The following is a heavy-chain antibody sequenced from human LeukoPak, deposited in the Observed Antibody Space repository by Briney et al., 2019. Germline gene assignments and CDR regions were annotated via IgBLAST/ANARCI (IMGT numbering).Heavy chain of an antibody. CDR1: GFTFRSHW. D-gene: IGHD5-24*01. CDR3: TRDHGFHVDL. V-gene: IGHV3-74*01. CDR2: IVNDEITT. Sequence: GGSLRLSCVASGFTFRSHWMHWVRQAPGKGLEWVSYIVNDEITTNYAESVRGRFTTSRDNAKNTIYLQMDSLRAEDTAVYYCTRDHGFHVDLWGQGTLVTVSS. J-gene: IGHJ5*02.